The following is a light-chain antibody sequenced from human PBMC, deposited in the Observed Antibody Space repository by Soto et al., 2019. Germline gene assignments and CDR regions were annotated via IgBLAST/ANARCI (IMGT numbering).Light chain of an antibody. CDR2: DAS. J-gene: IGKJ1*01. CDR1: QSISSW. Sequence: DMQMTHSPSTLSAKVGDRVTITCRASQSISSWLAWYQQKPGKAPKLLIYDASSLESGVPSRFSGSGSGTEFTLTISSLQPDDFATYYCQQYNSYSLTFCQVSKVDIK. V-gene: IGKV1-5*01. CDR3: QQYNSYSLT.